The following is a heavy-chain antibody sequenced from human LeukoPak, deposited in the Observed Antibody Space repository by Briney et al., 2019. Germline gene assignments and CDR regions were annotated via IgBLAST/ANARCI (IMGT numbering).Heavy chain of an antibody. V-gene: IGHV1-69*04. Sequence: EASVKVSCKASGYTFTSHDISWVRQAPGQGLEWMGRIIPILGIANYAQKFQGRVTITADKSTSTAYMELSSLRSEDTAVYYCARGQNALYYDSKGDAFDIWGQGTMVTVSS. J-gene: IGHJ3*02. CDR1: GYTFTSHD. D-gene: IGHD3-22*01. CDR2: IIPILGIA. CDR3: ARGQNALYYDSKGDAFDI.